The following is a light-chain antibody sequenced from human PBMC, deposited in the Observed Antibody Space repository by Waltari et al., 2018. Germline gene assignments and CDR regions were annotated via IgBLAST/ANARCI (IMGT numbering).Light chain of an antibody. CDR2: KAS. J-gene: IGKJ2*01. Sequence: DIQMTQSPSTLSASVGDRVTITCRASHFLNNWLAWFQQKPVRAPEVLSSKASILESGVSSRFSGGGSGTECTLTISSLQPDDIATYYCQQYNSYTFGQGTKLEIK. V-gene: IGKV1-5*03. CDR3: QQYNSYT. CDR1: HFLNNW.